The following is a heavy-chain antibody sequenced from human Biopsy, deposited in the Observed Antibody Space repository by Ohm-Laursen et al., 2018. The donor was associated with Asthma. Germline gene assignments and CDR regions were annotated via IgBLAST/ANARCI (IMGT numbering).Heavy chain of an antibody. V-gene: IGHV1-24*01. CDR2: HDHEEGGT. CDR1: GYSLTDLS. D-gene: IGHD4-17*01. J-gene: IGHJ4*02. CDR3: ASDFPKDYVRYNFQF. Sequence: GASVKVSCKISGYSLTDLSMHWVRQAPGQGVEWTGGHDHEEGGTVNARRFQGRVTMTEDTSTDTAYMELSSLSSDDTAVYYCASDFPKDYVRYNFQFWGQGTLVTASS.